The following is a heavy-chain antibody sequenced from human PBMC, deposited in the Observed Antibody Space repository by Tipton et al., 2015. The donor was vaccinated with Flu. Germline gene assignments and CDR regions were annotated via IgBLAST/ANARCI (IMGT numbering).Heavy chain of an antibody. CDR3: ATTTYYYGSGSHDY. V-gene: IGHV4-4*07. CDR2: VYIGGRT. J-gene: IGHJ4*02. CDR1: SGSISSYY. D-gene: IGHD3-10*01. Sequence: TLSLTCSVSSGSISSYYWSWIRQPAGKGLEWIGRVYIGGRTNYNPSLKSRVTMSVDLFKNQISLRLSSVTAADTAVYYCATTTYYYGSGSHDYWGQGTLVTVSS.